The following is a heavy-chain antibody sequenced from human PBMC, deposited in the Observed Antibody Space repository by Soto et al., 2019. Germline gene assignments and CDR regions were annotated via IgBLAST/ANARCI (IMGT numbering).Heavy chain of an antibody. CDR3: ARSQGGCVFGLDG. J-gene: IGHJ6*04. D-gene: IGHD2-8*01. CDR2: IIPIFGTP. V-gene: IGHV1-69*06. Sequence: SAQVSCKASGGHFASYSNFWMRQAPGQGLGWMGAIIPIFGTPTYAQKFQGRVTIKADKPTNTAYMEMNSLRIEDTAGEYCARSQGGCVFGLDGCGEGTRVTDYS. CDR1: GGHFASYS.